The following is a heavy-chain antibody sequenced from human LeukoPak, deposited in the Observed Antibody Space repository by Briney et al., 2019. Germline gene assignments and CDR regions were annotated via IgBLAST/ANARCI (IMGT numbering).Heavy chain of an antibody. Sequence: PSETLSLTCTVSGGSISTYYCSSIRQPPGKGLEWIGYIYYSGSTNYNPSLKSRVTISVDTSKNQFSLKLSSVTAAATAVYYCARGGYYYDSNGYPGLSEYWYFDIWGRGTLVTVSS. J-gene: IGHJ2*01. CDR1: GGSISTYY. CDR3: ARGGYYYDSNGYPGLSEYWYFDI. V-gene: IGHV4-59*01. D-gene: IGHD3-22*01. CDR2: IYYSGST.